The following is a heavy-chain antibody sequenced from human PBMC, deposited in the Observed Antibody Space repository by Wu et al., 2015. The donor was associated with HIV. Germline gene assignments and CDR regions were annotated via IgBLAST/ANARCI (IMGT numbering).Heavy chain of an antibody. V-gene: IGHV1-69*13. J-gene: IGHJ4*02. D-gene: IGHD3-10*02. CDR1: DESFNSYP. CDR2: VIPLFRKG. CDR3: ARNVPLLGQTF. Sequence: QVQVLQSEPEMKKPGSSVKISCKVSDESFNSYPIHWVRQVPGQGLEWLGGVIPLFRKGKYAQTFKGRLNIAAEESSTTVFMELRRLTSGDTAFYFCARNVPLLGQTFGARGT.